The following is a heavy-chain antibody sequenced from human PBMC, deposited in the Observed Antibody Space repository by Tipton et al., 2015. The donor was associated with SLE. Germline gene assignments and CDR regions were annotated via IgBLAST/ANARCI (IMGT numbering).Heavy chain of an antibody. CDR2: IHYSGTT. CDR1: GGFITNHY. D-gene: IGHD4/OR15-4a*01. CDR3: ARTLGAIAHTVYDAFEF. J-gene: IGHJ4*02. Sequence: TLSLTCTVSGGFITNHYWNWIRQPPGKGLEWSGYIHYSGTTHDHPSLKIRGTMSVDMSKNQVSLRLTSVTAADTAVYYGARTLGAIAHTVYDAFEFWGQGTLISVSS. V-gene: IGHV4-59*11.